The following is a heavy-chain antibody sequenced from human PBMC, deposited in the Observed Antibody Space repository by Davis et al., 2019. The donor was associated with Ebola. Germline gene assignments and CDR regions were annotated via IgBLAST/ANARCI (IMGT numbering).Heavy chain of an antibody. D-gene: IGHD6-13*01. V-gene: IGHV1-8*03. CDR1: GYTFTSYD. CDR2: MNPNSGNT. J-gene: IGHJ4*02. CDR3: ARAYPGMFDY. Sequence: ASVKVSCKASGYTFTSYDINWVRQATGQGPEWMGWMNPNSGNTGYAQKFQGRVTITRSTSISTAYMELSSLTSEDTAVYYCARAYPGMFDYWGQGTLVTVSS.